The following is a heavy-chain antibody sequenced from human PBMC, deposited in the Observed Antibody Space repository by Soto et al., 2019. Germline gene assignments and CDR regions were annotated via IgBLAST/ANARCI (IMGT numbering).Heavy chain of an antibody. Sequence: SETLSLTCSVSGASMNGYYWNWIRQPPGKGLEWIGYIYNSGSTDYNPSLKSRVTISFDTSKNQFSLKMRSVTAADTAVYYCASHCSGGNCYSAFDVWGQGTMVTVSS. D-gene: IGHD2-15*01. CDR1: GASMNGYY. V-gene: IGHV4-59*01. J-gene: IGHJ3*01. CDR3: ASHCSGGNCYSAFDV. CDR2: IYNSGST.